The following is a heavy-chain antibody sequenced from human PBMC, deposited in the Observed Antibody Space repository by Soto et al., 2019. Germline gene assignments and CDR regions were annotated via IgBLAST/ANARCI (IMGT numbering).Heavy chain of an antibody. J-gene: IGHJ4*02. D-gene: IGHD3-16*01. CDR2: ISSSRSYI. V-gene: IGHV3-21*01. CDR3: ARWGWAPGRDY. Sequence: EVQLVESGGGLVKPGGSLRLSCAASGFTFSSYSMNWVRQAPGKGLEWVSSISSSRSYIYYSDSVKGRFTISRDNAKNSLYLQMNSLRAEDTAVYYCARWGWAPGRDYWGQGTLVTVSS. CDR1: GFTFSSYS.